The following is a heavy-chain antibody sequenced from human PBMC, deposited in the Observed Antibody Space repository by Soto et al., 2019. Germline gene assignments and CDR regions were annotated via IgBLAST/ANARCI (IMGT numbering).Heavy chain of an antibody. CDR1: GFTFSSFE. Sequence: GGSLRLSCVGSGFTFSSFEMNWVRQTPGKGLEWLSYIGRSGETIYYADSVKGRFTISRDNAKSSLFLQMNGLRDEDTGIYYCARDSRGGAARRPNSYYRGRRTPVTVST. D-gene: IGHD6-6*01. CDR2: IGRSGETI. J-gene: IGHJ4*02. V-gene: IGHV3-48*03. CDR3: ARDSRGGAARRPNSYY.